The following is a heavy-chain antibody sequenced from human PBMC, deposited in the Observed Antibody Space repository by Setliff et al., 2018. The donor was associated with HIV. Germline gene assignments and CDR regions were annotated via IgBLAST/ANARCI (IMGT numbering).Heavy chain of an antibody. V-gene: IGHV4-4*09. CDR3: ARLGRAIDDGGSSLRLDF. J-gene: IGHJ4*02. CDR2: ISSSGTT. Sequence: SETLSLTCVVSDVSFSNYDWTWIRQSPGKALEWIGYISSSGTTNYNPSLRSRVTISMETSNTRFSLWLRSATAADTATYFCARLGRAIDDGGSSLRLDFWGQGMLVTVSS. D-gene: IGHD2-21*01. CDR1: DVSFSNYD.